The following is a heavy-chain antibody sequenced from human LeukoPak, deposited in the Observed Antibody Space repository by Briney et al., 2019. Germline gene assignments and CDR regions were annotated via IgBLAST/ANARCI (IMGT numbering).Heavy chain of an antibody. CDR3: ARRSSLDY. CDR1: GFTFSDNY. J-gene: IGHJ4*02. Sequence: GGSLRLFCAASGFTFSDNYMSWIRQAPGKGLEWVSYISPSATTIYYADSAKGRFTISRDNAKNSLYLQMNSLRAEDTAVYYCARRSSLDYWGQGTLVTVSS. V-gene: IGHV3-11*01. CDR2: ISPSATTI.